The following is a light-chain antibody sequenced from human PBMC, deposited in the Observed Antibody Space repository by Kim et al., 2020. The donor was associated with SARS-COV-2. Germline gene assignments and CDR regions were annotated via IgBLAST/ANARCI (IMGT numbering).Light chain of an antibody. CDR1: QSVSSSY. V-gene: IGKV3-20*01. CDR3: QLYGSLPLT. CDR2: GAS. J-gene: IGKJ4*01. Sequence: EIELTQSPGTLSLSPGERATLSCRASQSVSSSYLAWYQQKPGQAPRLLIYGASSRATGIPDRFSGSGSGTDFTLTISRLEPEDFAVYYCQLYGSLPLTSVGDTELEI.